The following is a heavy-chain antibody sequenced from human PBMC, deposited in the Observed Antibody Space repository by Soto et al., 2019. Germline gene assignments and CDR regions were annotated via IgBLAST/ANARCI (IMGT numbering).Heavy chain of an antibody. CDR3: AKLLWFGELWEY. J-gene: IGHJ4*02. Sequence: GGFLRLSCAASGFTFSSYAMSWLRQAPGKGLEWVSSISGSGGSTYYADSVKGRFTISRDNSKNTLYLQMNSLRAEDTAVYYCAKLLWFGELWEYWGQGTLVTVSS. V-gene: IGHV3-23*01. CDR1: GFTFSSYA. CDR2: ISGSGGST. D-gene: IGHD3-10*01.